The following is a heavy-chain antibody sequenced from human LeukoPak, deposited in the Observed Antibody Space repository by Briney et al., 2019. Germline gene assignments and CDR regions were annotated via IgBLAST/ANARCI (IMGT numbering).Heavy chain of an antibody. Sequence: SETLSLTCTVSGGSISSFYWSWIRQPPGKGLEWIGFIHYSGSTNYNPSLKSRVAISVDTSKDQFSLKLSSATAADTAVYFCAREYCSRTTCYFDYWGQGSLVTVSS. CDR1: GGSISSFY. V-gene: IGHV4-59*01. CDR3: AREYCSRTTCYFDY. D-gene: IGHD2-2*01. J-gene: IGHJ4*02. CDR2: IHYSGST.